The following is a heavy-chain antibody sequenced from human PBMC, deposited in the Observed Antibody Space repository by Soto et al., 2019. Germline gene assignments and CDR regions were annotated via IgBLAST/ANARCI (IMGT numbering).Heavy chain of an antibody. J-gene: IGHJ4*02. D-gene: IGHD2-15*01. CDR3: ARHTPAISISDH. CDR2: IYYSGST. Sequence: QLQLQESGPGLVKPSETLSLTCTVSGGSISSSSYYWGWIRQPPGKGLEWIGSIYYSGSTYYNPYLKSRVTISVDPSKNQFSLKLSAVTAADKAVYYCARHTPAISISDHWGQGTLVTVSS. V-gene: IGHV4-39*01. CDR1: GGSISSSSYY.